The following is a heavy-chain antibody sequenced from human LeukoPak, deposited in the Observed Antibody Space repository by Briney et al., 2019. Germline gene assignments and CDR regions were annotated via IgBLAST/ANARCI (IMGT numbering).Heavy chain of an antibody. V-gene: IGHV1-18*04. CDR2: ISAYNGNT. Sequence: ASVKVSCKASGYTFTGYYMHWVRQAPGQGLEWMGWISAYNGNTNYAQKLQGRVTMTTDTSTSTAYMELRSLRSDDTAVYYCARDFSSSWYDWFDPWGQGTLVTVSS. CDR3: ARDFSSSWYDWFDP. J-gene: IGHJ5*02. D-gene: IGHD6-13*01. CDR1: GYTFTGYY.